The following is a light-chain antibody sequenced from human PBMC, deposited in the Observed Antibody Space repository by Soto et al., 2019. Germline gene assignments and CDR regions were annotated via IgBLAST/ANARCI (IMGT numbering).Light chain of an antibody. CDR1: QSIDIY. CDR3: QQTYSTSIT. Sequence: DIQMTQSPSSLSASVGDRETITCRASQSIDIYLNWYQQKPGSAPKVLIYAASSLQSGVPSRFSGSGSGTDFTLTISNLQLEDFATYYCQQTYSTSITFGQGTRLEIK. V-gene: IGKV1-39*01. J-gene: IGKJ5*01. CDR2: AAS.